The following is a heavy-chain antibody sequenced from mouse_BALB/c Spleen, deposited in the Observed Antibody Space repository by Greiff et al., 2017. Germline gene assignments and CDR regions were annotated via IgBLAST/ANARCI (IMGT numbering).Heavy chain of an antibody. D-gene: IGHD1-2*01. J-gene: IGHJ4*01. V-gene: IGHV3-6*02. CDR2: ISYDGSN. CDR1: GYSITSGYY. CDR3: ARDGYGAMDY. Sequence: VQLQQSGPGLVKPSQSLSLTCSVTGYSITSGYYWNWIRQFPGNKLEWMGYISYDGSNNYNPSLKNRISITRDTSKNQFFLKLNSVTTEDTATYYCARDGYGAMDYWGQGTSVTVSS.